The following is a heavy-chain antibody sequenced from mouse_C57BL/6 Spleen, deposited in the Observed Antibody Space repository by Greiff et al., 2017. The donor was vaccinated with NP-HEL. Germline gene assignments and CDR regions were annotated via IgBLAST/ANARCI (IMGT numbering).Heavy chain of an antibody. V-gene: IGHV3-6*01. CDR1: GYSIPSGYY. CDR2: ISYDGSN. Sequence: VQLQQSGPGLVKPSQSLSLTCSVTGYSIPSGYYWNWIRQFPGNKLEWMGYISYDGSNNYNPSLKNRISITRDTSKNQFFLKLNSVTTEDTATYYCAREGLRDWGQGTLVTVSA. D-gene: IGHD2-4*01. CDR3: AREGLRD. J-gene: IGHJ3*01.